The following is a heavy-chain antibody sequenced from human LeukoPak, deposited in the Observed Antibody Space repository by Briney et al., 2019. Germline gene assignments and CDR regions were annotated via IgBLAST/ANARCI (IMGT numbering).Heavy chain of an antibody. D-gene: IGHD3-10*01. CDR2: INPNSGGT. Sequence: ASVKVSCKASGYTFTGYYMHWVRHAPGQGLEWMGRINPNSGGTNYAQKFQGRVTMTRDTSISTAYMELSRLRSYDTAVYYCARDDDAGWFGELLKYNWFDPWGQGTLVTVSS. CDR3: ARDDDAGWFGELLKYNWFDP. CDR1: GYTFTGYY. J-gene: IGHJ5*02. V-gene: IGHV1-2*06.